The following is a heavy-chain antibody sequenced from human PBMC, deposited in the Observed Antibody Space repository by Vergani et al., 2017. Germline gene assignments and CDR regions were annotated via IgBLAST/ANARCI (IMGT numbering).Heavy chain of an antibody. V-gene: IGHV4-31*11. J-gene: IGHJ3*02. CDR2: IYYSGSN. CDR3: ARSYIGSTAFGMVIIRMPFDI. CDR1: GGSISSGGYY. Sequence: QVQLQESGPGLVKPSQTLSLTCAVSGGSISSGGYYWSWIRQHPGKGLEWIGYIYYSGSNYYNTSLKSRVTISVDTSKNQFSLKLSSVTAADTAVYYCARSYIGSTAFGMVIIRMPFDIWGQGTMVTVSS. D-gene: IGHD3-3*01.